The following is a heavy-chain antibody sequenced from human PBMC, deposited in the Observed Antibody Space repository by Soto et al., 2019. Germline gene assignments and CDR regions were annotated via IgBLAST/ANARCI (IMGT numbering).Heavy chain of an antibody. CDR2: MNPNSGNT. V-gene: IGHV1-8*01. CDR3: AREKSGYYDY. Sequence: ASVKGSCKGSGYTFTRYDIKWVRQATGQGLEWMGWMNPNSGNTGYAQKFQGRVTMTRNTSISTAYMELSSLRSEDTAVYYCAREKSGYYDYWGQGTLVTVSS. J-gene: IGHJ4*02. CDR1: GYTFTRYD. D-gene: IGHD3-3*01.